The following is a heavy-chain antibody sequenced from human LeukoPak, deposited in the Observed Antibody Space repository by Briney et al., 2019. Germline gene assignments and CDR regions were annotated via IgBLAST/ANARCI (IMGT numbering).Heavy chain of an antibody. CDR1: GYTFTGHY. CDR3: AREIVVVPAAIFGWFDP. V-gene: IGHV1-2*02. CDR2: INPNSGGT. Sequence: ASVKVSRKASGYTFTGHYMHWVRQAPGQGLEWMGWINPNSGGTNYAQKFQGRVTMTRDTSISTAYMELSRLRSDDTAVYYCAREIVVVPAAIFGWFDPWGQGTLVTVSS. D-gene: IGHD2-2*01. J-gene: IGHJ5*02.